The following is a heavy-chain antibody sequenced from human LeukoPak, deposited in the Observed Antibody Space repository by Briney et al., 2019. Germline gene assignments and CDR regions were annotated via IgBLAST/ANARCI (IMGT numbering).Heavy chain of an antibody. D-gene: IGHD3-10*01. V-gene: IGHV4-34*01. CDR3: ARAHYYYGSGSYYNPTAYNWFDP. CDR2: INHSGST. J-gene: IGHJ5*02. Sequence: SETLSLTCAVYGGSFSGYYWSWIRQPPGKGLEWIGEINHSGSTNYNPSLKSRVTISVDTSKNQFSLKLSSVTAADTAVYYCARAHYYYGSGSYYNPTAYNWFDPWGQGTLVTVSP. CDR1: GGSFSGYY.